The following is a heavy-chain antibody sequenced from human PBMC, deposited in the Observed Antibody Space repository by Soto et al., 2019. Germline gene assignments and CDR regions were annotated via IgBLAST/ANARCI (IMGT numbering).Heavy chain of an antibody. D-gene: IGHD5-12*01. CDR2: IFSGGTT. Sequence: EVQLVETGGGLIQPGGSLRLSCAASGFTVSSSYMSWVRQAPGRGLEWVSTIFSGGTTHYADSVQGRFTISRDSSKNTLFLQLKSLRAEDRAIYYCARETVPPSCPYDDCWGQGTQVTVSS. J-gene: IGHJ4*02. CDR3: ARETVPPSCPYDDC. V-gene: IGHV3-53*02. CDR1: GFTVSSSY.